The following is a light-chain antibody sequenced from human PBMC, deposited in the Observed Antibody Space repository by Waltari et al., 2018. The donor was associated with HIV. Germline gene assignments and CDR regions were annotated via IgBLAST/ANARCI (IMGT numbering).Light chain of an antibody. Sequence: EIVLTQSPGTLSLSPGERATLSCRASQSLSSKYLAWYQQRPGQTPRLLIYGTSDRATDIPYRFSGSGSGTDFTLTITRLEPEDSAVYHCQQYHQSPSFGQGTKLEI. CDR1: QSLSSKY. CDR3: QQYHQSPS. CDR2: GTS. V-gene: IGKV3-20*01. J-gene: IGKJ2*01.